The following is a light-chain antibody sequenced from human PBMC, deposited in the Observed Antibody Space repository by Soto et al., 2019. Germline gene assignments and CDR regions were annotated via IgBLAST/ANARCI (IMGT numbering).Light chain of an antibody. CDR2: DTS. J-gene: IGKJ4*01. V-gene: IGKV3-11*01. Sequence: EIVLTQSPGTLYLSPGERATLSCRASQSIDTYLAWYPQKPGQAPRLLIYDTSKRATGIPARFSGSVSGTDCTLTISSLEPEDFAVYYCQQRTTWPALSFGGGTRVEL. CDR3: QQRTTWPALS. CDR1: QSIDTY.